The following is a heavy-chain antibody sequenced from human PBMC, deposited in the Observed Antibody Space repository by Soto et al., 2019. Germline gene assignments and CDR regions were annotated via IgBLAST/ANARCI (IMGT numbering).Heavy chain of an antibody. V-gene: IGHV4-31*03. CDR1: GVSLSRGGYY. CDR3: ARARRDGYNFSY. J-gene: IGHJ4*02. CDR2: IYYSGST. Sequence: PSETLSLTCTFSGVSLSRGGYYWSWIRQHPGKGLEWIGYIYYSGSTYYNPSLKSRVTISVDTSKNQFSLKLSSVTAADTAVYYCARARRDGYNFSYWGQGTLVTVSS. D-gene: IGHD5-12*01.